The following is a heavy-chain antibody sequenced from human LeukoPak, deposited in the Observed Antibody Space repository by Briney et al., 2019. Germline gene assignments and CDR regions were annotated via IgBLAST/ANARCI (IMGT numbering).Heavy chain of an antibody. V-gene: IGHV3-30*04. CDR1: GFTFSSYA. J-gene: IGHJ4*02. CDR2: ISYEGSNK. D-gene: IGHD5-18*01. Sequence: SGGSLRLSCAASGFTFSSYAMHWVRQAPGKGLEWVAVISYEGSNKYYADSVKGRFTISRDNSKNTLYLQMNRLRAEDTAVYYCARVAAPIMYVDTAMFFDYWGQGTLVTVSS. CDR3: ARVAAPIMYVDTAMFFDY.